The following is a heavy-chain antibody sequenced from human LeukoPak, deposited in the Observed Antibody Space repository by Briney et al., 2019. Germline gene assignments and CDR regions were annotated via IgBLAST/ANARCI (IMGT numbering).Heavy chain of an antibody. D-gene: IGHD3-10*01. V-gene: IGHV4-34*01. CDR2: INHSGST. CDR3: ARVGRELLWFGEKKNWFDP. Sequence: SETLSLTCAVYGGSFSGYYWSWIRQPPGKGLEWIGEINHSGSTNYNPSLKSRVTISVDTSKNQFSLKLSSVTAADTAVYYCARVGRELLWFGEKKNWFDPWGQGTLVTVSS. J-gene: IGHJ5*02. CDR1: GGSFSGYY.